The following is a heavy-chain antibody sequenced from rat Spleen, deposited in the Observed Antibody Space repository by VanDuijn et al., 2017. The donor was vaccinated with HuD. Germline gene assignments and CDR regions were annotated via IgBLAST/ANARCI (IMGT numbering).Heavy chain of an antibody. CDR1: GFTFSDYY. CDR2: ISHEGKNT. CDR3: ARHRAYWFAY. V-gene: IGHV5-22*01. D-gene: IGHD4-1*01. J-gene: IGHJ3*01. Sequence: EVQLVESGGGLVQPGRSLKLSCAASGFTFSDYYMAWVRQAPKKGLEWVASISHEGKNTYFGDSVMGRFAISRDDAKSTLFLQMNSLRSEDTATYYCARHRAYWFAYWGQGTLVTVSS.